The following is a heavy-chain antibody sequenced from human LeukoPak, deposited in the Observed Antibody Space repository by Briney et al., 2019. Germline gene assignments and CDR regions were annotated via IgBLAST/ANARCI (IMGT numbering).Heavy chain of an antibody. V-gene: IGHV1-69-2*01. Sequence: VASVKVSCKASGYTFTDFYIHWVKQAPGKGLDWMGRLDPEDGETVYSERFQDRVTMTADVYRDTAFLELRRLTSEDTAVYYCATTDAALSYGRGYWFDPWGQGTLVSVSS. CDR2: LDPEDGET. D-gene: IGHD4-17*01. J-gene: IGHJ5*02. CDR1: GYTFTDFY. CDR3: ATTDAALSYGRGYWFDP.